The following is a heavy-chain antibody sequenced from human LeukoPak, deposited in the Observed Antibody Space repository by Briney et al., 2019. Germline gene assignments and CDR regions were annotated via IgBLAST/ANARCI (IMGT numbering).Heavy chain of an antibody. CDR2: ISAYNGNT. V-gene: IGHV1-18*01. Sequence: ASVKVSCKASGYTFTSYAISWVRQAPGQGLEWMGWISAYNGNTNYVQKLQGRVTMTTDTSTSTAYMELRSLRSDDTAVYYCARDAVFYGSGSYYDWGQGTLVTVSS. J-gene: IGHJ4*02. D-gene: IGHD3-10*01. CDR1: GYTFTSYA. CDR3: ARDAVFYGSGSYYD.